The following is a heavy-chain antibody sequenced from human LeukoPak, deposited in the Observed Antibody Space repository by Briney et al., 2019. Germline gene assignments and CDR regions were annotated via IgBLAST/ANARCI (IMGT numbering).Heavy chain of an antibody. CDR1: GFTFSSYS. D-gene: IGHD6-19*01. Sequence: GGSLRLSCAASGFTFSSYSMNWVRQAPGKGLEWVSSISSSSYIYYADSVKGRFTISRDNAKNSLYLQMNSLRAEDTAVYYCAFNSGYSSAWSPDYWGQGTLVTVSS. CDR2: ISSSSYI. V-gene: IGHV3-21*01. CDR3: AFNSGYSSAWSPDY. J-gene: IGHJ4*02.